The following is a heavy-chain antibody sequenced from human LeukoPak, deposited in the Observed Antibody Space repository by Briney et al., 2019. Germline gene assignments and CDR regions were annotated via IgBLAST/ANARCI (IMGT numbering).Heavy chain of an antibody. V-gene: IGHV1-2*02. CDR3: ARDLVAAASYYYYGMDV. CDR1: GYTFTGYY. D-gene: IGHD6-19*01. Sequence: ASVKVSCKASGYTFTGYYMHWVRQAPGQGLEWMGWINPNSGGTNYAQKFQGRVTMTRDTSISTAYMELSRLRSDDTAVYYRARDLVAAASYYYYGMDVWGQGTTVTVSS. J-gene: IGHJ6*02. CDR2: INPNSGGT.